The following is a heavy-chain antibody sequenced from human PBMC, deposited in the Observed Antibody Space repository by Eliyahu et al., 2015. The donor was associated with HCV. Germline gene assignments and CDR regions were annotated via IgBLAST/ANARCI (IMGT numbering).Heavy chain of an antibody. CDR2: INPXGGST. D-gene: IGHD6-13*01. V-gene: IGHV1-46*01. J-gene: IGHJ4*02. Sequence: QVQLVQSGAEVKKPGASVXVSCKXSGYXFXSYYMHWVRQAPGQGLEWMGIINPXGGSTSYAQKFQGRVTMTRDTSTSTVYMEXSSLRSEDTAVYYCARDHHRRYSSSWYLFDYWGQGTLVTVSS. CDR1: GYXFXSYY. CDR3: ARDHHRRYSSSWYLFDY.